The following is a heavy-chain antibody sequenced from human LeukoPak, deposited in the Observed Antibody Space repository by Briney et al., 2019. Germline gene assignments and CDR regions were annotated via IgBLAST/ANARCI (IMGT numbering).Heavy chain of an antibody. V-gene: IGHV3-53*01. CDR3: ARDDYYYGMDV. Sequence: GGSLRLSCAASGFTVSSNYMSWVRQAPGKGLEWVSVIYSNGATFYADFVKGRFTISRDNSKNTLHLQMNNLRAEDTAVYYCARDDYYYGMDVWGQGTTVTVSS. J-gene: IGHJ6*02. CDR2: IYSNGAT. CDR1: GFTVSSNY.